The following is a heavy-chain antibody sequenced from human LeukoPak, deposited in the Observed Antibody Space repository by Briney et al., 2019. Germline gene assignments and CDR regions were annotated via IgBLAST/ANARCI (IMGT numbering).Heavy chain of an antibody. J-gene: IGHJ2*01. V-gene: IGHV3-23*01. Sequence: PGGSLRLSCAASGFTFTSYVMSWFRQAPGKGLEWVSSIKSSDGSTYYADSVKGRFTISRDNSKNTLHLQMRSLRAEDTAVYFCAKDGCGGDCSWYFDLWGRGTLITVSS. CDR3: AKDGCGGDCSWYFDL. CDR1: GFTFTSYV. CDR2: IKSSDGST. D-gene: IGHD2-21*02.